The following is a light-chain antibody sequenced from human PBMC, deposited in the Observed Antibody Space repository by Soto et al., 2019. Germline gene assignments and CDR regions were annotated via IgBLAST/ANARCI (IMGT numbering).Light chain of an antibody. J-gene: IGLJ3*02. CDR3: CSYAGSTTLM. V-gene: IGLV2-23*01. Sequence: QSALTQPASVSGSPGQSITISCTGTSSDVGSYNLVSWYQQNPGKAPKLMIYEGSQRPSGVSHRFSGSKSGNTASLTISGLQAEDEADYYCCSYAGSTTLMFGGGTKLTVL. CDR1: SSDVGSYNL. CDR2: EGS.